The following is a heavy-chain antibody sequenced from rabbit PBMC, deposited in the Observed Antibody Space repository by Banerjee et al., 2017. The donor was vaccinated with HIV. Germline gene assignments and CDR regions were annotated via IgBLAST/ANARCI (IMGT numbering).Heavy chain of an antibody. V-gene: IGHV1S45*01. J-gene: IGHJ3*01. CDR3: ARDLAGVIGWNFNF. Sequence: QEQLVESGGGLVQPGGSLKLSCTVSGFTLSSYVMCWVRQAPGKGLEWIACINTNTGNTVYASWAKGRFTISKTSSTTVTLQMTSLTAADTATYFCARDLAGVIGWNFNFWGQGTLVTVS. CDR1: GFTLSSYV. CDR2: INTNTGNT. D-gene: IGHD4-1*01.